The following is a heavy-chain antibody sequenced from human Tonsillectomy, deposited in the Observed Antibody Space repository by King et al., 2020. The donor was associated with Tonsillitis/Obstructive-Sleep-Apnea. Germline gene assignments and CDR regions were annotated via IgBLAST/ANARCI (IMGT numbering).Heavy chain of an antibody. V-gene: IGHV2-5*02. CDR1: GFSLSTNGVG. J-gene: IGHJ4*02. Sequence: VTLKEFGPTLVKPTQTLTLTCTFSGFSLSTNGVGVGWIRQPPGKALEWLALIYLDDDNRYSPSLKSRLTITKDTSKNQVVLTMTNMDPVDTATYYCAHRPSAKYFDYWGQGTLVTVSS. CDR2: IYLDDDN. CDR3: AHRPSAKYFDY.